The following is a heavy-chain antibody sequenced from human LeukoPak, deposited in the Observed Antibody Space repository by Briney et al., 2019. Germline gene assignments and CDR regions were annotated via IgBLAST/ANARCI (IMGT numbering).Heavy chain of an antibody. D-gene: IGHD5-12*01. V-gene: IGHV1-69*04. J-gene: IGHJ4*02. CDR2: IIPILGIA. CDR3: ARDGNVEMATIPPSYFDY. CDR1: GGTFSSYA. Sequence: ASVKVSCKASGGTFSSYAISWVRQAPGQGLEWMGRIIPILGIANYAQKFQGRVTITADKSTSTAYMELSSLRSEDTAVYYCARDGNVEMATIPPSYFDYWGQGTLVTVSS.